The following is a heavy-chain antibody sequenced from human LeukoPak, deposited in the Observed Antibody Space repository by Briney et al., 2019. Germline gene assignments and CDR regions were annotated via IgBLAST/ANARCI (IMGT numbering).Heavy chain of an antibody. J-gene: IGHJ4*02. Sequence: SSETLSLTCTVSGGSISSSSYYWGWIRQPPGKGLEWIGSIYYSGSTYYNPSLKSRVTISVDTSKNQFSLKLSSVTAADTAVYYCARAGTDYYDSSGYFDYWGQGTLVTVSS. CDR2: IYYSGST. D-gene: IGHD3-22*01. CDR3: ARAGTDYYDSSGYFDY. V-gene: IGHV4-39*07. CDR1: GGSISSSSYY.